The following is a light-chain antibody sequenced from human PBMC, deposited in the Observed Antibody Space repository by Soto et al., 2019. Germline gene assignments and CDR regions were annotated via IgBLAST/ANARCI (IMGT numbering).Light chain of an antibody. CDR3: AAWDDSLGYV. CDR1: SSNIGSNT. Sequence: HXALTQPPSASGTPGQWVTISCSGSSSNIGSNTVNWYQQLPGTAPKLLIYSNNQRPSGVPDRFSGSKSGTSASLAISGLQSEDEADYYCAAWDDSLGYVFGTGTKVTVL. V-gene: IGLV1-44*01. CDR2: SNN. J-gene: IGLJ1*01.